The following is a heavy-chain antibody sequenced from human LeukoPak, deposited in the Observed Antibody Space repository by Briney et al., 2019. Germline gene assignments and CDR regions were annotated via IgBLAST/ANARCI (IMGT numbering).Heavy chain of an antibody. V-gene: IGHV4-59*08. Sequence: SETLSLTCTVSGGSISSYYWNWIRQPPGKGLEWIGYIYYSGSTNYNPSLKSRVTISVDTSKNQFSLKLSSVTAADSAVYYCARRSKYGDYFDYWGQGTLVTVSS. CDR2: IYYSGST. D-gene: IGHD4-17*01. CDR3: ARRSKYGDYFDY. J-gene: IGHJ4*02. CDR1: GGSISSYY.